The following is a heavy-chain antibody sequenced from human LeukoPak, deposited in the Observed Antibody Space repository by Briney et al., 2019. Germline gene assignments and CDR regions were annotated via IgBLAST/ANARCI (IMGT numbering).Heavy chain of an antibody. D-gene: IGHD7-27*01. J-gene: IGHJ4*02. CDR2: IRFNGN. Sequence: QTGGSLRFSRASSGFSFSYYAIHWLREAPGKGLEWVASIRFNGNFYADYVKGRFTISRDNSKSTVSLQMDTLRTEDTALYYCARENWDFDFWGQGTLVTVSS. CDR1: GFSFSYYA. CDR3: ARENWDFDF. V-gene: IGHV3-30*02.